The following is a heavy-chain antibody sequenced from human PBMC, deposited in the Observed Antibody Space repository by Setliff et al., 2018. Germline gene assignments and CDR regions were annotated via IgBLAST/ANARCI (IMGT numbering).Heavy chain of an antibody. J-gene: IGHJ6*03. D-gene: IGHD3-22*01. CDR3: AKSLYFYDSSGYYYDRDYYYYMDV. CDR2: ISSSGGST. V-gene: IGHV3-23*01. CDR1: GFTFSSYS. Sequence: GESLKISCAASGFTFSSYSMTWVRQAPGKGLEWVSAISSSGGSTYYADSVQGRFTISRDNSKNTLYLQMNSLRAVDTAVFFCAKSLYFYDSSGYYYDRDYYYYMDVWGKGTTVTVSS.